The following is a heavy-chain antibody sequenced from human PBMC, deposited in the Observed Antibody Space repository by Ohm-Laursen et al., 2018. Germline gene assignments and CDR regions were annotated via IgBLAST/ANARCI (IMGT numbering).Heavy chain of an antibody. CDR3: AGAPNLYYFDY. J-gene: IGHJ4*02. V-gene: IGHV4-34*01. CDR2: INHRGST. CDR1: GGSFSGYY. D-gene: IGHD2-8*01. Sequence: SETLSLTCAVYGGSFSGYYWSWIRQPPGKGLEWIGEINHRGSTNYNPSLKSRVTISVDTSKNQFSLQLRFVTAADTAVYHCAGAPNLYYFDYWGQGTLVTVSS.